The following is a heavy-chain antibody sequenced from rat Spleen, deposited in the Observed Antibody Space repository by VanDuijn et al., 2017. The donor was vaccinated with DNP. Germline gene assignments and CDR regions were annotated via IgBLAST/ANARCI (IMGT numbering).Heavy chain of an antibody. CDR3: ARLDY. CDR1: GFTFSNYG. V-gene: IGHV5S13*01. CDR2: ISNTGDNT. J-gene: IGHJ2*01. Sequence: EVQLVESGGGLVQPGRSLKLSCAASGFTFSNYGMAWVRQAPTKGLEWVSSISNTGDNTYYSDSVRGRFSLSRDNAKSTLYLQMNSLRSEDTATYYCARLDYWGQGVMVTVSS.